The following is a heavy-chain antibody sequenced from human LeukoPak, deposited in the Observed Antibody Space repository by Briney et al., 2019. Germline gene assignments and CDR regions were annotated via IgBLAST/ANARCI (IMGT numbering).Heavy chain of an antibody. CDR2: IRYDGSNK. J-gene: IGHJ4*02. V-gene: IGHV3-30*02. CDR1: GFTFSSYG. CDR3: AKDLSSSSSSADY. Sequence: GGSLRLSCAASGFTFSSYGMHWVRQAPGKGLEWVAFIRYDGSNKYYADSLKGRFTISRDNSKNTLYLQMNSLRAEDTAVYYCAKDLSSSSSSADYWGQGTLVTVSS. D-gene: IGHD2-2*01.